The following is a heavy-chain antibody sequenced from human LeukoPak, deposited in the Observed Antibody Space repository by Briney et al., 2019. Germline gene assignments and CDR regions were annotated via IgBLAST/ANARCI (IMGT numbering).Heavy chain of an antibody. D-gene: IGHD1/OR15-1a*01. V-gene: IGHV1-2*02. CDR1: GYTFSGYY. CDR2: INPNSGGT. J-gene: IGHJ4*02. Sequence: ASVKVSCKASGYTFSGYYIHWVRQAPGQGLEWTGWINPNSGGTNYAQKFQGRFTLTRDTSIHTAYMDLSRLISDDTAIYYCATCGGYNWNIAGEDFDYWGQGTLVTVSS. CDR3: ATCGGYNWNIAGEDFDY.